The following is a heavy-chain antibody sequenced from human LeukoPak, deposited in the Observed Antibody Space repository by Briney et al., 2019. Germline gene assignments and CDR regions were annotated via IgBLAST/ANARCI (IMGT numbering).Heavy chain of an antibody. V-gene: IGHV3-23*01. J-gene: IGHJ4*02. CDR2: ISGSGGST. D-gene: IGHD5-24*01. CDR3: AKVRGRWLQLRGSDY. CDR1: GFTFSSYA. Sequence: GGSLRLSCAASGFTFSSYAMSWVRQAPGKGLEWVSAISGSGGSTYHADSVKGRFTISRDDSKNTLYLQMNSLRAEDTAVYYCAKVRGRWLQLRGSDYWGQGTLVTVSS.